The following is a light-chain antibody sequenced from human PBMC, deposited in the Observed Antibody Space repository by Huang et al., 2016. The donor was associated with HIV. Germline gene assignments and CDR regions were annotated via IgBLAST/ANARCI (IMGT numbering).Light chain of an antibody. CDR2: DAS. CDR3: QQRSNWPPLT. Sequence: EIVLTQSPATLSLSPGERATLSCRASQSVSSYLAWYQQRPGQAPRLLIYDASNRATGIPARCSGSGCGTDVTLPISSREPEDFAVYYCQQRSNWPPLTFGGGTKVEIK. J-gene: IGKJ4*01. CDR1: QSVSSY. V-gene: IGKV3-11*01.